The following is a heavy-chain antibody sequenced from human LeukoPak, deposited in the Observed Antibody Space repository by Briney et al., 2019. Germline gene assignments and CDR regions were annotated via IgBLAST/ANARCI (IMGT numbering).Heavy chain of an antibody. D-gene: IGHD3-10*01. Sequence: SETLSLTCTVSGGSISNYYWSWIRQPPGKGLEWSGTIYYSGSTYYNPSLNSRVTISVDTSKNQFSLKQSSVTAADTAVYYCARTGNTAVPPYFDYWGQGALVTVSS. CDR3: ARTGNTAVPPYFDY. J-gene: IGHJ4*02. CDR2: IYYSGST. CDR1: GGSISNYY. V-gene: IGHV4-59*04.